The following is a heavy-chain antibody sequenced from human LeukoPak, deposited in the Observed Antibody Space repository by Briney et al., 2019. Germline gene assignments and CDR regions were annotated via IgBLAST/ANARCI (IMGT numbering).Heavy chain of an antibody. CDR1: GFTFSSYW. CDR2: IKQDGSEK. D-gene: IGHD4-17*01. J-gene: IGHJ4*02. Sequence: PGGSLRLSCAASGFTFSSYWMSWVRQAPGKGLEWVANIKQDGSEKYYVDSVKGRFTISRDNAKNSLYLQMNSLRAEDTAVYYCATAGYGDYFDYWGQGTLVTVSS. CDR3: ATAGYGDYFDY. V-gene: IGHV3-7*03.